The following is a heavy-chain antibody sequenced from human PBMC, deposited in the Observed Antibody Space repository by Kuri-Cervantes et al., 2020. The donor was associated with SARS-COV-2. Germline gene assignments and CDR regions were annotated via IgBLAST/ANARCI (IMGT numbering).Heavy chain of an antibody. Sequence: SETLSLTCAVYGGSLSNYYWSWIRQPPGRGLEWIGEINHSGSTNYNPSLKSRVTISVDTSKNQFSLKLSSVTAADTAVYYCARESHDFWSGRRRGFDYWGQGTLVTVSS. CDR2: INHSGST. CDR1: GGSLSNYY. V-gene: IGHV4-34*01. CDR3: ARESHDFWSGRRRGFDY. D-gene: IGHD3-3*01. J-gene: IGHJ4*02.